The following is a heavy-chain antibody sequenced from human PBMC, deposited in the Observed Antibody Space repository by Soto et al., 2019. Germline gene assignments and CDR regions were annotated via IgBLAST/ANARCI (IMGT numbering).Heavy chain of an antibody. Sequence: VASVKVSCKASGYTFTGYYMHWVRQAPGQGLEWMGWINPNSGGTNYAQKFQGWVTMTRDTSISTAYMELSRLRSDDTAVYYCARDSTGTTGSRYYYYGMDVWGQGTTVTVSS. V-gene: IGHV1-2*04. J-gene: IGHJ6*02. CDR2: INPNSGGT. CDR3: ARDSTGTTGSRYYYYGMDV. D-gene: IGHD1-7*01. CDR1: GYTFTGYY.